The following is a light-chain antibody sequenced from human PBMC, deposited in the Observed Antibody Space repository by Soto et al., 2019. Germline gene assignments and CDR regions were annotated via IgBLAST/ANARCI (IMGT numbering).Light chain of an antibody. J-gene: IGLJ1*01. CDR2: YDS. Sequence: SYELTQPPSVSVAPGKTARITCGGNNIGSKSVHWYQQKPGQAPVLVIYYDSDRPSGIVERFSGSNSENTATLTISRVEAGDEADYYCQVWDSTSDHLNYVFGTGTKLTVL. V-gene: IGLV3-21*04. CDR3: QVWDSTSDHLNYV. CDR1: NIGSKS.